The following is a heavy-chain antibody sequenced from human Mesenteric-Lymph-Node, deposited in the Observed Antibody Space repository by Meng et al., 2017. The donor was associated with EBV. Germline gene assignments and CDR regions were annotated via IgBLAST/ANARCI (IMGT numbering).Heavy chain of an antibody. Sequence: LPRQGWGQGLGNPPGPLSLPGTSSGGSIIRICYWGWIRQPPGRGLEWIASVYYSGSAFYNPSLKSRVTTSVDTSKNQFSLKLSSVTAADTAVYYCVRDLHFEMGIRMVRGIIGYWGQGTLVTVSS. D-gene: IGHD3-10*01. CDR3: VRDLHFEMGIRMVRGIIGY. V-gene: IGHV4-39*07. CDR2: VYYSGSA. J-gene: IGHJ4*02. CDR1: GGSIIRICY.